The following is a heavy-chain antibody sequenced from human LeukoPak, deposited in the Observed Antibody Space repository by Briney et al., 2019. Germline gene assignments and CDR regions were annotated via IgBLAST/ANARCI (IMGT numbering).Heavy chain of an antibody. CDR3: ARGAGYNYPYYFDY. J-gene: IGHJ4*02. CDR1: GFTFSSYH. CDR2: ISSSSTI. V-gene: IGHV3-48*01. D-gene: IGHD5-24*01. Sequence: GGSLRLSCVGSGFTFSSYHMNWVRQAPGKGLEWVSYISSSSTIYYADSVKGRFTISRDNSKNTLYLQMNSLRAEDTAVYYCARGAGYNYPYYFDYWGQGTLVTVSS.